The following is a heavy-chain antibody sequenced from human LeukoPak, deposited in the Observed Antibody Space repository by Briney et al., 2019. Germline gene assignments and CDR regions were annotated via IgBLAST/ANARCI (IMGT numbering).Heavy chain of an antibody. Sequence: GGSLRLSCEASGFSFSTYGMHWVRQAPGKGLEWVALIWFDGSNKHYADSVKGRFTISRDNSKNTMYLQMDSLRAEDTAVYYCVKGTGTKYYYYGMDVWGQGTTVTVSS. J-gene: IGHJ6*02. V-gene: IGHV3-33*06. CDR2: IWFDGSNK. CDR3: VKGTGTKYYYYGMDV. D-gene: IGHD3/OR15-3a*01. CDR1: GFSFSTYG.